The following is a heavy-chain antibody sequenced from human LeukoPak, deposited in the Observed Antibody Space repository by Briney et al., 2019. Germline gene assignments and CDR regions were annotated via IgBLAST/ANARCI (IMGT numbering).Heavy chain of an antibody. CDR2: VYHSGSP. CDR1: GGSISSDNNY. CDR3: ARHRRTLGRDCFDP. V-gene: IGHV4-39*01. J-gene: IGHJ5*02. Sequence: SETLSLTCTVSGGSISSDNNYWAWIRPPPGKGLEWIGSVYHSGSPNYSPSLKSRLTIFVDTSKNQFSLKLTSVTAADTAVYYCARHRRTLGRDCFDPWAQGTLATVSS.